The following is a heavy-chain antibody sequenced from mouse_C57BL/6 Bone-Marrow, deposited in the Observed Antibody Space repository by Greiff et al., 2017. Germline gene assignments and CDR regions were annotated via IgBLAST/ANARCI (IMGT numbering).Heavy chain of an antibody. V-gene: IGHV1-18*01. CDR2: INPNNGGT. D-gene: IGHD1-1*01. J-gene: IGHJ1*03. CDR1: GYTFTDYN. CDR3: ARSRVFYYGSLVLNWYFDV. Sequence: EVQLQQSGPELVKPGASVKIPCKASGYTFTDYNMDWVKQSHGKSLEWIGDINPNNGGTIYNQKFKGKATLTVDKSSSTAYMELRSLTSEDTAVYYCARSRVFYYGSLVLNWYFDVWGTGTTVTVSS.